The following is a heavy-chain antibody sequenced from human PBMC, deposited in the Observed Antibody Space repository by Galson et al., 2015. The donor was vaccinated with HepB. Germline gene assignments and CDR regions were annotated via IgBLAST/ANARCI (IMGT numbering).Heavy chain of an antibody. V-gene: IGHV3-23*01. J-gene: IGHJ4*02. CDR3: ARGCNGEGLWGCFDY. CDR2: ISRGGGSET. D-gene: IGHD3-10*01. CDR1: GFTFSSYG. Sequence: SLRLSCAASGFTFSSYGMSWVRQAPGRGLEWVSAISRGGGSETSYADSVKGRFTISRDNSKNTLYLQMNSLRAEDTAIYYCARGCNGEGLWGCFDYWGQGTLVTVSS.